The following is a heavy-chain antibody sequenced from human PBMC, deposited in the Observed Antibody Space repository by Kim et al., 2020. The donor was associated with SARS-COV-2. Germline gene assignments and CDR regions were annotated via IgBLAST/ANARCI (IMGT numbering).Heavy chain of an antibody. D-gene: IGHD5-12*01. CDR2: RT. Sequence: RTHYHPSLKSRVTIAADTSTSQCTLKLTSVTAADTAVYYCARRYDPFGVDVWGQGTTVTVSS. V-gene: IGHV4-59*12. CDR3: ARRYDPFGVDV. J-gene: IGHJ6*02.